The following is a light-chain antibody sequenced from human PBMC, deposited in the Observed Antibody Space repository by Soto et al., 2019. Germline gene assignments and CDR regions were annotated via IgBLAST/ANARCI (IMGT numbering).Light chain of an antibody. V-gene: IGKV3-11*01. Sequence: EIVLTQSPATLSLSPGERATLSCRASQTVSSYLAWYQQKPGQAPRLLIYDATNRATGIPARFSGSGSGTDFTLAISSLVPEDVAVYYCQQRYNWPPYTFGQGTKLEIK. CDR1: QTVSSY. CDR2: DAT. CDR3: QQRYNWPPYT. J-gene: IGKJ2*01.